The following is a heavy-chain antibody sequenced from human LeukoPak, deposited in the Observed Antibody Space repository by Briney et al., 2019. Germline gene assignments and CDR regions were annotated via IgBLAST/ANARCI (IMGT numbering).Heavy chain of an antibody. V-gene: IGHV5-51*01. D-gene: IGHD3-22*01. CDR3: ARRMANYGSSGYYYDY. Sequence: GESLKISCKGSGYSFTSYWIGWVRQMPGKGLEWMGIIYPGDSDTRYSPSFQGQVTISADKSISTAYLRWSSLKASDTAMYYCARRMANYGSSGYYYDYWGQGTLVTVSS. CDR2: IYPGDSDT. J-gene: IGHJ4*02. CDR1: GYSFTSYW.